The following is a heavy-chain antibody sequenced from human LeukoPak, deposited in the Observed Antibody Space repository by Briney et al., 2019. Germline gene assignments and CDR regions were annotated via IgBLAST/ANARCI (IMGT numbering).Heavy chain of an antibody. J-gene: IGHJ3*02. CDR2: ISGSGGST. V-gene: IGHV3-23*01. D-gene: IGHD3-10*01. CDR3: AKDGEGYIFGASVLDI. CDR1: GVTFTGYA. Sequence: PGGSLRLSCAASGVTFTGYAMSWVRQAPGKGLEWVSAISGSGGSTYYADSVKGRFTISRDNSKNTLYLQMNSLRAEDTAVYYCAKDGEGYIFGASVLDIGAKGKMVPVSS.